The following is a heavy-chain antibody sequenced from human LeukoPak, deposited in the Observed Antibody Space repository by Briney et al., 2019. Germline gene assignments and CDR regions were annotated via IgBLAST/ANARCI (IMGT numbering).Heavy chain of an antibody. CDR2: IFPSGGEI. V-gene: IGHV3-23*01. J-gene: IGHJ4*02. CDR1: GFTFSTFA. CDR3: ANGAARYYDRTDDY. D-gene: IGHD3-22*01. Sequence: PGGSLRLSCAASGFTFSTFAMIWVRQPPGKGLEWVSSIFPSGGEIHYADSVRGRFTISRDNSKSTLSLQMNSLRAEDTAVYYCANGAARYYDRTDDYWGQGTLVTVSS.